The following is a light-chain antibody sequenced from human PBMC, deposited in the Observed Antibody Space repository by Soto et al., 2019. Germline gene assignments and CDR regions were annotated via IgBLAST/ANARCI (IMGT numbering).Light chain of an antibody. CDR2: DVS. V-gene: IGKV3-11*01. CDR1: QSISSH. J-gene: IGKJ4*01. CDR3: QQRPNWPLT. Sequence: EIVLTQSPATLSLSPGERATLSCRASQSISSHLAWYQQKPGQAPRLLMYDVSNRATDIPARFSGSGSGTDFPITISSLEPEDFAVYYCQQRPNWPLTFGGGTKVEIK.